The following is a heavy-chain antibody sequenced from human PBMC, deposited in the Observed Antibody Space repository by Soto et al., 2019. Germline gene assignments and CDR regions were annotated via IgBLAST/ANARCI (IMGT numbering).Heavy chain of an antibody. CDR1: GGTFSSYN. J-gene: IGHJ5*02. CDR2: IIPILGIA. D-gene: IGHD3-10*01. CDR3: ARGSGITMVRGANAGWFDP. V-gene: IGHV1-69*02. Sequence: QVQLVQSGAEVKKPGSSVKVSCKASGGTFSSYNISWVRQAPGQGLEWMGRIIPILGIANYAQNFQGRVTITADKSTSTAYMELSSLRSEDTAVYYCARGSGITMVRGANAGWFDPWGQGTLVTVSS.